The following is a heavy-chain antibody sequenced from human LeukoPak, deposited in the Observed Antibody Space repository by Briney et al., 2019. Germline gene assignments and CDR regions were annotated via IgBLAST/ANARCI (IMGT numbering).Heavy chain of an antibody. CDR1: GYSFTSYW. Sequence: GESLKISCKGSGYSFTSYWIGWVRQMPGKGPEWMGIIYPGGSDTRYSPSFQGQVTISADKSISTAYLQWGSLKASDTAMYYCARGRGYSGYDSGYYFDYWGQGTLVTVSS. J-gene: IGHJ4*02. D-gene: IGHD5-12*01. V-gene: IGHV5-51*01. CDR2: IYPGGSDT. CDR3: ARGRGYSGYDSGYYFDY.